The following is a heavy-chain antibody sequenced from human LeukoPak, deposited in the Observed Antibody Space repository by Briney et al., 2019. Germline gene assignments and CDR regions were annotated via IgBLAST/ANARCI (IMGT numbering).Heavy chain of an antibody. Sequence: GESLRISCKGSGYSFTSYWIRWVRQMPGKGLEWMGRINPSDSYTNYSPSFQGHVTISADKSISTAYLQWSSLKASDTAMYYCARERAGGYCSGGSCPNWFDPWGQGTLVTVSS. D-gene: IGHD2-15*01. CDR3: ARERAGGYCSGGSCPNWFDP. J-gene: IGHJ5*02. CDR2: INPSDSYT. V-gene: IGHV5-10-1*01. CDR1: GYSFTSYW.